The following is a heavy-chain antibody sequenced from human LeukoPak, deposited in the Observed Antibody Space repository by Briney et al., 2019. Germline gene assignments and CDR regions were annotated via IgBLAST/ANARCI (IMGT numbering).Heavy chain of an antibody. V-gene: IGHV3-48*01. CDR2: ISSSSSTI. J-gene: IGHJ4*02. Sequence: GGSLRLSCAASGFTFSSYSMNWVREAPGRGLEWVSYISSSSSTIYYADSVKGRFTIYRDNAKNSLYLQMNSLRAEDTAVDYCARGLDYSTLDYWGQGTLVTVSS. D-gene: IGHD4-11*01. CDR3: ARGLDYSTLDY. CDR1: GFTFSSYS.